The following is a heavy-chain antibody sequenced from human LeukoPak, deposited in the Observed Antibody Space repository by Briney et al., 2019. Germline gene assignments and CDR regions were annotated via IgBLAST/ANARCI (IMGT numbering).Heavy chain of an antibody. V-gene: IGHV4-59*01. J-gene: IGHJ4*02. CDR3: ARGYSYGYAEYYFDY. CDR1: GGSFSGYY. D-gene: IGHD5-18*01. Sequence: SETLSLTCAVYGGSFSGYYWSWIRQPPGKGLEWIGYIYYSGSTNHNPSLKSRVTISVDTSKNQFSLKLSSVTAADTAVYYCARGYSYGYAEYYFDYWGQGTLVTVSS. CDR2: IYYSGST.